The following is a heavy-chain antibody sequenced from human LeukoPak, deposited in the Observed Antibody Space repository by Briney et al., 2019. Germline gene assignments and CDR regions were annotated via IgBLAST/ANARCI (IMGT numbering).Heavy chain of an antibody. J-gene: IGHJ4*02. Sequence: PGDSLRLSCAASGFHFSNFWMHWVRQVPGKGLFWVSRINGNGGIRTYADSVRGRFTISRDNSKNVVYLQLNSLRAEDTAIYYCISDSEGRSGGDSWGQGTLVTVSS. D-gene: IGHD3-10*01. CDR1: GFHFSNFW. CDR2: INGNGGIR. CDR3: ISDSEGRSGGDS. V-gene: IGHV3-74*03.